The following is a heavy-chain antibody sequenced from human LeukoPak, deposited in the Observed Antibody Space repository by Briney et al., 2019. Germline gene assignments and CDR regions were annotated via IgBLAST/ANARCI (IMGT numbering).Heavy chain of an antibody. CDR1: GFTFCDHY. Sequence: GGSLRLSCAASGFTFCDHYMDWVRQAPGKGLEWVGRTRNKANSYTTEYAASVKGRFTISRDDSKNSLYLQMNSLKTEDTAVYYCARESGSFDYWGQGTLVTVSS. V-gene: IGHV3-72*01. D-gene: IGHD1-26*01. J-gene: IGHJ4*02. CDR2: TRNKANSYTT. CDR3: ARESGSFDY.